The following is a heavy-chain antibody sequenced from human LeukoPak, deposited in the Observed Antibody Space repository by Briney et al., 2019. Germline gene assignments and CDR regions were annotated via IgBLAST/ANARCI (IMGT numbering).Heavy chain of an antibody. CDR3: ARTAPSGYSSGWFTSYYYYGMDV. CDR1: GYTFTGYY. D-gene: IGHD6-19*01. Sequence: ASVKVSCEASGYTFTGYYMHWVRQAPGQGLEWMGWINPNSGGTNYAQKFQGRVTMTRDTSISTAYMELSRLRSDDTAVYYCARTAPSGYSSGWFTSYYYYGMDVWGQGTTVTVSS. V-gene: IGHV1-2*02. CDR2: INPNSGGT. J-gene: IGHJ6*02.